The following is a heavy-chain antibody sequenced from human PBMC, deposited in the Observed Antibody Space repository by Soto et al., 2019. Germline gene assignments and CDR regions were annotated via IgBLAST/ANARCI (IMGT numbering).Heavy chain of an antibody. J-gene: IGHJ6*04. CDR1: GYSISSGYY. V-gene: IGHV4-38-2*01. CDR2: IYHSGST. CDR3: ARWAPIAAADGRAV. Sequence: PSETLSLTCAVSGYSISSGYYWGWIRQSPGKGLEWIGSIYHSGSTYYNPSLKSRVIISVDTSKNQFSLKLSSVTAADTAVYYCARWAPIAAADGRAVGGKGTTVTVSS. D-gene: IGHD6-25*01.